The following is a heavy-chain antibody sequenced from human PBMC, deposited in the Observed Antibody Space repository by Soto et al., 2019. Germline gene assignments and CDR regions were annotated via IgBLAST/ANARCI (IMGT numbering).Heavy chain of an antibody. Sequence: GGSLRLSCAASGFTFSRDGMSWVRQAPGKGLEWVSLITDNGGSIYYADSVKGRFTISRDNTKNTLFLQMNSLRAEDTAVYYCAKERATTTAFDYWGQGALVTVSS. CDR2: ITDNGGSI. CDR3: AKERATTTAFDY. D-gene: IGHD4-17*01. J-gene: IGHJ4*02. CDR1: GFTFSRDG. V-gene: IGHV3-23*01.